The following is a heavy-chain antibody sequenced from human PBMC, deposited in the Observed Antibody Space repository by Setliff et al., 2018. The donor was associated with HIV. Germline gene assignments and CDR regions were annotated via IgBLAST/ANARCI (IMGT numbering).Heavy chain of an antibody. J-gene: IGHJ4*02. D-gene: IGHD6-19*01. CDR2: ITPSGAT. CDR1: GGSVSGHY. Sequence: LSLTCAVYGGSVSGHYWGWFRQPPGKGLEWIGEITPSGATNYLPSLKSRVTMSLDTSKNQFSLTLISVTAADTAVYYCARARSDWYNVRPYYFDLWGQGTPVTVSS. V-gene: IGHV4-34*01. CDR3: ARARSDWYNVRPYYFDL.